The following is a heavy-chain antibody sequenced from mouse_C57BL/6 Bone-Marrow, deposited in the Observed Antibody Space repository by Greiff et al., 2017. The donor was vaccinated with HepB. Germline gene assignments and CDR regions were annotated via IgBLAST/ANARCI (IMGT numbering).Heavy chain of an antibody. CDR2: IYPRSGNT. D-gene: IGHD1-1*01. J-gene: IGHJ2*01. CDR3: ASSRYYYGSSYDYFDY. CDR1: GYTFTSYG. V-gene: IGHV1-81*01. Sequence: QVHVKQSGAELARPGASVKLSCKASGYTFTSYGISWVKQRTGQGLEWIGEIYPRSGNTYYNEKFKGKATLTADKSSSTAYMELRSLTSEDSAVYFCASSRYYYGSSYDYFDYWGQGTTLTVSS.